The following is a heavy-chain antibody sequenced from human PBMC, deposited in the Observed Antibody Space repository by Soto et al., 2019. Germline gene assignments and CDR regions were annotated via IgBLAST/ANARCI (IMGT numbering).Heavy chain of an antibody. CDR1: GYTFTSYD. CDR2: TNPNSDTK. Sequence: ASVKVSCKASGYTFTSYDINWLRQATGQGLEWMGWTNPNSDTKGYAQKFQDRVSMTRNTSISTAYMELSSLRSDDTAVYYCARGVKTGEAIEIWG. J-gene: IGHJ3*02. V-gene: IGHV1-8*01. D-gene: IGHD7-27*01. CDR3: ARGVKTGEAIEI.